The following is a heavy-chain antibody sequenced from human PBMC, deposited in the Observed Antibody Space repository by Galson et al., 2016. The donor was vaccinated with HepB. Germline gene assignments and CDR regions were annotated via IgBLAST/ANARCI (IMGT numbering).Heavy chain of an antibody. CDR2: IYYSGST. CDR1: GDSISSYH. V-gene: IGHV4-59*01. J-gene: IGHJ6*02. CDR3: ARDAKPHYDFWGLYGMDV. Sequence: SETLSLTCTVSGDSISSYHWTWIRQPPGKGLEWIGNIYYSGSTNYNPSLKSRVTLSVDTSKNQFSLNLTSVTAADTAVYFCARDAKPHYDFWGLYGMDVWGQGTTVIVSS. D-gene: IGHD3-3*01.